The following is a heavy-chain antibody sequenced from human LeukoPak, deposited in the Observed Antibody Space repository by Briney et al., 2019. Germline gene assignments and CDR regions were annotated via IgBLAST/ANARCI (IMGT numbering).Heavy chain of an antibody. V-gene: IGHV3-21*01. J-gene: IGHJ4*02. Sequence: GGSLRLPCAASGFTFRSSSMTWVRQAPGKGLEWVSSISGRSDYIYYTDSVRGRFTISRDNAENSLYLQMNSLRVEDTAVYFCVRGGSSSSGPSDYWGQGTLVTVSS. CDR1: GFTFRSSS. CDR3: VRGGSSSSGPSDY. D-gene: IGHD6-6*01. CDR2: ISGRSDYI.